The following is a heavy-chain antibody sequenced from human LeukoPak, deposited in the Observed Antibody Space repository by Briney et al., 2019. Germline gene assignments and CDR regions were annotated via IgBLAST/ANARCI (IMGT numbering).Heavy chain of an antibody. D-gene: IGHD5-12*01. CDR2: IYTSGST. CDR1: GGSISSGSYY. Sequence: PSQTLSLTCTVSGGSISSGSYYWSWIRQPAGKGLEWIGRIYTSGSTNYSPSLKSRVTISVDTSKNQFSLKLSSVTAADTAVYYCARAGYSGSDFSVWGKGTTVTVSS. CDR3: ARAGYSGSDFSV. V-gene: IGHV4-61*02. J-gene: IGHJ6*04.